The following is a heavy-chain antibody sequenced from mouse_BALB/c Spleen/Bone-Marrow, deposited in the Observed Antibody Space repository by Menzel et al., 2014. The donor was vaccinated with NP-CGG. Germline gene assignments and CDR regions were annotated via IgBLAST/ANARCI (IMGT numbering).Heavy chain of an antibody. CDR1: GFTFSNFG. CDR3: ARRASPTGPMDC. V-gene: IGHV5-17*02. J-gene: IGHJ4*01. CDR2: ISSGSSTI. Sequence: EVQLVESGGGLVQPGGSRKLSCAASGFTFSNFGMHWVRQAPEKGLEWVAYISSGSSTIYYADTVKGRFTISRDNPKNTLFLQMTSLRSEDTAMYYCARRASPTGPMDCWGQGTSVTVSS. D-gene: IGHD1-1*01.